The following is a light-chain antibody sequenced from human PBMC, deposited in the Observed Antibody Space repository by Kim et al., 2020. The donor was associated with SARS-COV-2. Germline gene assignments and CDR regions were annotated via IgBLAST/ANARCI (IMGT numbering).Light chain of an antibody. V-gene: IGKV3-15*01. J-gene: IGKJ2*03. CDR2: GAT. CDR1: QSAASN. Sequence: SVSPGERATRAYRASQSAASNLAWYQQKPGQAPRLLIYGATTRATGIPARFSGSGSGTEFTLSITSMQSEDSAVYYCQQYNNWPRGFGQGTKLEI. CDR3: QQYNNWPRG.